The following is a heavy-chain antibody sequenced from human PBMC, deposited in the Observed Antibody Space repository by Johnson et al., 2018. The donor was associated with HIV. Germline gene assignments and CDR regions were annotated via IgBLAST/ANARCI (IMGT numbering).Heavy chain of an antibody. CDR3: ARAGAVGFDAFDI. V-gene: IGHV3-30-3*01. CDR2: ISYDGSNK. Sequence: VQLVESGGGLVQPGGSLRLSCAASGFTVSSYAMHWVRQAPGKGLEWVAVISYDGSNKYYADSVKGRFTISRDNSKNTLYLQMNSLRAEDTAVYYCARAGAVGFDAFDIWGQGTMVTVSS. CDR1: GFTVSSYA. D-gene: IGHD6-19*01. J-gene: IGHJ3*02.